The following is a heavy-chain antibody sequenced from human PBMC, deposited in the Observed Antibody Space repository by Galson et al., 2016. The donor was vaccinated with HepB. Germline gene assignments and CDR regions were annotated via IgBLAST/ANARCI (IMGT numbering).Heavy chain of an antibody. Sequence: SLRLSCAASGLSFSYCGMHWVRQAPGKGLEWVAVISSDGNNKYYVDSVKGRFTISRDDSKNTLHLQMNSLTAEHTAAYYCAKDKGTKYFDYWGQGALVTVSS. CDR1: GLSFSYCG. CDR3: AKDKGTKYFDY. D-gene: IGHD3-10*01. CDR2: ISSDGNNK. J-gene: IGHJ4*02. V-gene: IGHV3-30*18.